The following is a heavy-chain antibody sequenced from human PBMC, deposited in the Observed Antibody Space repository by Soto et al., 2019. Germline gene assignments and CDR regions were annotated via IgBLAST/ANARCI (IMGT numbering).Heavy chain of an antibody. Sequence: QVQLQESGPGLVKPSQTLSLTCTVSGGSISSGGYYWSWIRQHPGKGLEWIGYIYYSGSNYYNPSLESRVTISVDTSKNQFSLKLSSVTAADTAVYYCARASLPTGIAAAGTWFDPWGQGTLVTVSS. V-gene: IGHV4-31*03. CDR1: GGSISSGGYY. D-gene: IGHD6-13*01. CDR2: IYYSGSN. J-gene: IGHJ5*02. CDR3: ARASLPTGIAAAGTWFDP.